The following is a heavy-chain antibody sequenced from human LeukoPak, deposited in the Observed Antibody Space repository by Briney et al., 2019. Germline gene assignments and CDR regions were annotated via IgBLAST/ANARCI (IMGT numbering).Heavy chain of an antibody. V-gene: IGHV3-21*01. J-gene: IGHJ4*02. CDR1: GFTFSSYS. CDR3: ASGSSARWYFDY. CDR2: ISSSSSYI. Sequence: TGGSLRLSCAASGFTFSSYSMNWVRQAPGKGLEWVSSISSSSSYIYYADSVKGRFTISRDNAKNSLYLQMNSLGAEDTAVYYCASGSSARWYFDYWGQGTLVTVSS. D-gene: IGHD3-10*01.